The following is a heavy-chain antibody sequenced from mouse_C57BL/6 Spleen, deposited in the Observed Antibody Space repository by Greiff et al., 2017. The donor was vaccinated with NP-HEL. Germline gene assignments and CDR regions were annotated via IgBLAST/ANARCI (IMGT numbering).Heavy chain of an antibody. Sequence: EVQLQESGPELVKPGASVKISCKASGYSFTDYNMNWVKQSNGKSLEWIGVINPNYGTTSYNQKFKGKATLTVDQSSSTAYMQLNSLTSEDSAVYYCARSVVYYDYDGAYYFDYWGQGTTLTVSS. CDR1: GYSFTDYN. J-gene: IGHJ2*01. CDR3: ARSVVYYDYDGAYYFDY. CDR2: INPNYGTT. D-gene: IGHD2-4*01. V-gene: IGHV1-39*01.